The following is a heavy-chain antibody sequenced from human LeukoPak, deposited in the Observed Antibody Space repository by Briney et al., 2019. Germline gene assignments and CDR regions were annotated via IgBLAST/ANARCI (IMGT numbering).Heavy chain of an antibody. CDR1: GGSTSSYY. CDR2: FYSGGSA. CDR3: ARVYSGYDLPGSLANYYLDY. D-gene: IGHD5-12*01. Sequence: SETLSLTCTVSGGSTSSYYWSWIRQPAGKGLEWIGRFYSGGSADYNPSLKSRVTMSVDTSKNQFSLKLSSVTAADTAVYYCARVYSGYDLPGSLANYYLDYWGQGTLVTVSS. J-gene: IGHJ4*02. V-gene: IGHV4-4*07.